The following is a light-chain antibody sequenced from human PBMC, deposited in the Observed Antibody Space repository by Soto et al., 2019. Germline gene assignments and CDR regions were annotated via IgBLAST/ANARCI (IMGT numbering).Light chain of an antibody. CDR1: QSVSVN. J-gene: IGKJ1*01. V-gene: IGKV3-15*01. CDR2: GAS. Sequence: EIVMTQSPATLSASPGERATLSCRASQSVSVNLAWYQQNPGQAPRLLIYGASTRATGIPARFSGSGSGTEFTLTISSLQSEDFAVYYCQHYDNWPPWTFGQGTKVEI. CDR3: QHYDNWPPWT.